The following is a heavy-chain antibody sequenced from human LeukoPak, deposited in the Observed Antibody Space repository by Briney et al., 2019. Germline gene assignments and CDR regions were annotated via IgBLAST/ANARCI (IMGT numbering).Heavy chain of an antibody. CDR2: ISAYNGNT. Sequence: GASVTVSCKASGYTFTSYGISWVRQARGQGLEWMGWISAYNGNTNYAQKLQGRVTMTTDTSTSTAYMELRSLRSDDTAVYYCARDWENTDFDYWGQGTLVTVSS. J-gene: IGHJ4*02. V-gene: IGHV1-18*01. CDR3: ARDWENTDFDY. CDR1: GYTFTSYG. D-gene: IGHD1-26*01.